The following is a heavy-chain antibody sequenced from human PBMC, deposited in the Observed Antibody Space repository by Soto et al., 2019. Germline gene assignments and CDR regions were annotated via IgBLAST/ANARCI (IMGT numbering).Heavy chain of an antibody. CDR1: GFSLSTSGMC. D-gene: IGHD3-16*01. CDR3: ARTRQGGPPTWFDP. Sequence: PPPTLTLPCSFSGFSLSTSGMCVGWIRQPPGKALEWLAHIDWKDDKFYSSSLKIRLTISKDTYKNQVVLTMSNMEPVDTATYYCARTRQGGPPTWFDPWGQGILVTVSS. CDR2: IDWKDDK. V-gene: IGHV2-70*16. J-gene: IGHJ5*02.